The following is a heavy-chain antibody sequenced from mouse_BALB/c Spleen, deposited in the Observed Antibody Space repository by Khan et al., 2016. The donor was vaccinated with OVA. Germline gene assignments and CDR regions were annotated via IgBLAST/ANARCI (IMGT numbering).Heavy chain of an antibody. CDR1: GFTFSTYA. Sequence: EVELVESGGDLVKPGGSLKLSCAASGFTFSTYAMSWVRQTPEKRLEWVATISSDGDYIYYPDSMEGRFTISRDNAKNTLYLQMSSLRSEDTAMYYCARQNYGPFAYWGRGTLVTVSA. CDR3: ARQNYGPFAY. D-gene: IGHD1-1*01. J-gene: IGHJ3*01. CDR2: ISSDGDYI. V-gene: IGHV5-9-3*01.